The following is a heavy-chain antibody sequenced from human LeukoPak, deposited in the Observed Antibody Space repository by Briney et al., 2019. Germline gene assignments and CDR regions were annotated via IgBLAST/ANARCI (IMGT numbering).Heavy chain of an antibody. V-gene: IGHV3-9*01. Sequence: GGSLRLSCAASGFTFDDYAMHWVRQAPGKGLEWVSGISWNSGYIGYADAVKGRFTISRDNAKNSLYLQMNSLRAEDTALYYCAKDGNYGSGSYSDYWGQGTLVTVSS. CDR1: GFTFDDYA. CDR2: ISWNSGYI. D-gene: IGHD3-10*01. J-gene: IGHJ4*02. CDR3: AKDGNYGSGSYSDY.